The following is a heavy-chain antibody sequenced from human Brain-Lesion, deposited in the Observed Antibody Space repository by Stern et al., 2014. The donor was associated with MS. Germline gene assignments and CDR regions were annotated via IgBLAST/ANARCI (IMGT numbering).Heavy chain of an antibody. CDR3: ARGFHSFDS. Sequence: QLVQSGGGLVRPGGSLRLSCAVPGFTFSDHYMDWVRQAPGKGLEWVGRSRNKPNSYATEYAASVKGRFTVSRDDSKNLLYLQMNSLKTDDTAVYYCARGFHSFDSWGQGTLVTVSS. V-gene: IGHV3-72*01. CDR1: GFTFSDHY. J-gene: IGHJ4*02. CDR2: SRNKPNSYAT.